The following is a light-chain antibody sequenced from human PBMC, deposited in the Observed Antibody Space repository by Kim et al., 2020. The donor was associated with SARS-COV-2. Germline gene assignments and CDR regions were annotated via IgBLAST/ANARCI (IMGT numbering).Light chain of an antibody. CDR2: EVS. J-gene: IGLJ1*01. CDR3: NTWTSSNTFV. V-gene: IGLV2-18*02. Sequence: QSALTQPPSVSGSPGQSVTISCTGTSSDVGDYNHVSWYQQSPGTAPKLIIYEVSHRPSGVPDRFSGSKSGNTASLTISGLQAEDEADYYCNTWTSSNTFVFGAGTKGTVL. CDR1: SSDVGDYNH.